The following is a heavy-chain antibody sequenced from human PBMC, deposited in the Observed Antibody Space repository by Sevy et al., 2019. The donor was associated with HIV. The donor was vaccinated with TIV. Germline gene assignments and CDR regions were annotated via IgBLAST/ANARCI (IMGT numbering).Heavy chain of an antibody. CDR1: GFSFSSYG. D-gene: IGHD2-21*01. J-gene: IGHJ4*02. Sequence: GSLRLSCAASGFSFSSYGMHWVRQAPGKGLEWMSYIQYDGSNKDYAVSVKGRFTISRDNSKNTLYLQMNSLRVEDTAVFYCVKEGGGEGGDHWGQGTLVTVSS. V-gene: IGHV3-30*02. CDR3: VKEGGGEGGDH. CDR2: IQYDGSNK.